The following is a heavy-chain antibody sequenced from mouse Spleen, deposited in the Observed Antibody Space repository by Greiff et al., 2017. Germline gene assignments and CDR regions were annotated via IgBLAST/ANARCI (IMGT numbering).Heavy chain of an antibody. V-gene: IGHV1-18*01. CDR3: ARKDGSFAY. Sequence: VQLQQSGPELVKPGASVKIPCKASGYTFTDYNMDWVKQSPGKSLEWIGDINPNNGGTIYNQKFKGKATLTVDKSSSTAYMELRSLTSEDTAVYYCARKDGSFAYWGQGTLVTVSA. J-gene: IGHJ3*01. D-gene: IGHD2-3*01. CDR1: GYTFTDYN. CDR2: INPNNGGT.